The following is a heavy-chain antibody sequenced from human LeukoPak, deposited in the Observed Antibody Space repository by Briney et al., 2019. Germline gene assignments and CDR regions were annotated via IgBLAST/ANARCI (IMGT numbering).Heavy chain of an antibody. V-gene: IGHV3-7*01. D-gene: IGHD4-17*01. CDR2: TKQDGSEK. CDR1: GFTFSSYW. Sequence: GGSLRLSCAASGFTFSSYWMSWVRQAPGKGLEWVANTKQDGSEKYYVDSVKGRFTISRDNAKNSLYLQMNSLRAEDTAVYYCARTNYGDYADYWGQGTLVTVSS. CDR3: ARTNYGDYADY. J-gene: IGHJ4*02.